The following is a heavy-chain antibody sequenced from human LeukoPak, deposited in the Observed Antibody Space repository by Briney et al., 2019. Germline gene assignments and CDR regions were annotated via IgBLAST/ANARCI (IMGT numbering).Heavy chain of an antibody. V-gene: IGHV3-73*01. CDR1: GFTFSGSA. J-gene: IGHJ5*02. CDR2: IRSKANSYAT. Sequence: GGSLRLSCAASGFTFSGSAMHWVRQASGKGLEWVGRIRSKANSYATAYAASVKGRFTISRDDSKNTAYLQMNSLKTEDTAVYYCTRRGCSGGSCYGGPWGQGTLVTVSS. D-gene: IGHD2-15*01. CDR3: TRRGCSGGSCYGGP.